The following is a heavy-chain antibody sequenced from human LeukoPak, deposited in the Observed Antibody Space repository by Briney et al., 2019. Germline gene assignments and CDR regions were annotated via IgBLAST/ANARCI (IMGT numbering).Heavy chain of an antibody. CDR2: ISSSSSYI. D-gene: IGHD5-24*01. CDR3: ARDRAKEMATMGFDY. J-gene: IGHJ4*02. Sequence: GGSLRLSCAASGFTFSSYSMNWVRQAPGKGLEWVSSISSSSSYIYYADSVKGRFTISRDNAKNSLYLQMNSLRAEDTAVYYCARDRAKEMATMGFDYWGQGALVTVSS. V-gene: IGHV3-21*01. CDR1: GFTFSSYS.